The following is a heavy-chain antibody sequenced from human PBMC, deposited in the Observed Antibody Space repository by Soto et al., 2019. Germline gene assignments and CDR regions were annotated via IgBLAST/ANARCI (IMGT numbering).Heavy chain of an antibody. J-gene: IGHJ5*02. CDR2: ISGSGGST. Sequence: GGSLRLSCAASGFTFSSYAMSWVRQAPGKGLEWVSAISGSGGSTYYADSVKGRFTISRDNSKNTLYLQMNSLRAEDTAVYYCEKDPGPCSSPSCPPNWFDTWGQGTLVTVSS. D-gene: IGHD2-2*01. CDR1: GFTFSSYA. CDR3: EKDPGPCSSPSCPPNWFDT. V-gene: IGHV3-23*01.